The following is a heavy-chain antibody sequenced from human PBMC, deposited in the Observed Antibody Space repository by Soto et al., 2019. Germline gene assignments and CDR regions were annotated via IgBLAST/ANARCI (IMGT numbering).Heavy chain of an antibody. J-gene: IGHJ4*02. V-gene: IGHV4-59*01. Sequence: SETLSLTCTVSGGSISSYYWSWIRQPPGKGLEWIGYIYYSGSTNYNPSLKSRVTISVDTSKNQFSLKLSSVTAADTAVYYCARGPFPYCSSTSCLEMDYWGQGTLVTVSS. CDR1: GGSISSYY. CDR2: IYYSGST. CDR3: ARGPFPYCSSTSCLEMDY. D-gene: IGHD2-2*01.